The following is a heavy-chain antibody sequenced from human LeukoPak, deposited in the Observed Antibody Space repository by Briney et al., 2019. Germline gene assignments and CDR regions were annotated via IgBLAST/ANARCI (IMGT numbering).Heavy chain of an antibody. CDR3: ARCLYDFWSGYYTLVYGYGMDV. J-gene: IGHJ6*02. D-gene: IGHD3-3*01. V-gene: IGHV3-30*04. CDR1: GFTFSSYA. Sequence: GGSLRLSCAASGFTFSSYAMHWVRQAPGKGLEWVAVISYDGSNKYYADSVKGRFTISRDNSKNTLYLQMNSLRAEDTAVYYCARCLYDFWSGYYTLVYGYGMDVWGQGTAVTVSS. CDR2: ISYDGSNK.